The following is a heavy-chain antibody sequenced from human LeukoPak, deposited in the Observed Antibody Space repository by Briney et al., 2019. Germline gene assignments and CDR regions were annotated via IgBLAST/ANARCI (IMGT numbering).Heavy chain of an antibody. CDR1: GFTFSSYA. D-gene: IGHD1-26*01. V-gene: IGHV3-23*01. CDR3: AKDPRDPELNWFDP. J-gene: IGHJ5*02. Sequence: QSGGSLRLSCAASGFTFSSYAMSWVRQAPGKGLEWVSAISGSGGSTYYADSVKGRFTISRDNSKNTLYLQMNSLRAEDTAVYYCAKDPRDPELNWFDPWGQGTLVTVSS. CDR2: ISGSGGST.